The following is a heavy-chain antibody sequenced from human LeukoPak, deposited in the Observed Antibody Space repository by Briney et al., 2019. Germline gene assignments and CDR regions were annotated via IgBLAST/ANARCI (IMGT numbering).Heavy chain of an antibody. D-gene: IGHD3-22*01. CDR3: ARVLWYYDSSGYYYGGYYFDY. Sequence: GGSLRLSCAASGFTFSDYYMSWIRQAPGKGLEWVSYISSSGSTIYYADSVKGRFTISRDNAKNSLYLQMNSLRAEDTAVYYCARVLWYYDSSGYYYGGYYFDYWGQGTLVIVSS. V-gene: IGHV3-11*01. CDR2: ISSSGSTI. CDR1: GFTFSDYY. J-gene: IGHJ4*02.